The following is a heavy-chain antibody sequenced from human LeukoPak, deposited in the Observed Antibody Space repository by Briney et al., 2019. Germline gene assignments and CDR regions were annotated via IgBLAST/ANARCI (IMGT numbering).Heavy chain of an antibody. CDR1: GGSFSGYY. J-gene: IGHJ4*02. D-gene: IGHD2-15*01. Sequence: SETLSLTCAVYGGSFSGYYWSWIRQPPGKGLEWIGEINHSGSTNYNPSLKSRVTISVDTSKNQFSLKLSSVTAADTAVYYCARHSKIVVVAASYFDYWGQGTLVTVPS. CDR2: INHSGST. CDR3: ARHSKIVVVAASYFDY. V-gene: IGHV4-34*01.